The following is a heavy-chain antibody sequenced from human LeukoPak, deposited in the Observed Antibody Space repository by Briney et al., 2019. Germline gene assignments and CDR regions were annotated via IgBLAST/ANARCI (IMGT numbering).Heavy chain of an antibody. Sequence: GESLKISCKGSGYSFTSYWIGWVRQAPGKGLEWVSYISSSGSTIYYADSVKGRFTISRDNAKNSLYLQMNSLGAEDTAVYYCAKAFPTVTRSSGWGQGTLVTVSS. CDR3: AKAFPTVTRSSG. CDR2: ISSSGSTI. CDR1: GYSFTSYW. V-gene: IGHV3-48*04. D-gene: IGHD4-17*01. J-gene: IGHJ4*02.